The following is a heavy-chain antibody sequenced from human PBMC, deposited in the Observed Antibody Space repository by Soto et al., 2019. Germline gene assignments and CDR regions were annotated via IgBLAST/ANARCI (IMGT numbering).Heavy chain of an antibody. CDR3: AREDRDRETGLVPAAIDGMDV. J-gene: IGHJ6*02. CDR1: GYTFTSYA. Sequence: ASVKVSCKASGYTFTSYAMHWVRQAPGQRLEWMGWINAGNGNTNYSQKFQGRVTITRDTPTSTAYMELSSLRSDDTAVYYCAREDRDRETGLVPAAIDGMDVWGQGTTVTVSS. D-gene: IGHD2-2*01. V-gene: IGHV1-3*01. CDR2: INAGNGNT.